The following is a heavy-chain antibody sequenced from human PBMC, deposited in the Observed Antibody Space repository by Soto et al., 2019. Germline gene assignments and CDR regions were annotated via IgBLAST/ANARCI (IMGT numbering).Heavy chain of an antibody. CDR1: GYTFTSYY. CDR3: ARDLMHYDSSGYHYGMYV. D-gene: IGHD3-22*01. Sequence: ASVKVSCKASGYTFTSYYMHWVRQAPGQGLEWMGIINPSGGSTSYAQKFQGRVTMTRDTSTSTVYMELSSLRSEDTAVYYCARDLMHYDSSGYHYGMYVWGQGNTVPVSS. CDR2: INPSGGST. J-gene: IGHJ6*02. V-gene: IGHV1-46*01.